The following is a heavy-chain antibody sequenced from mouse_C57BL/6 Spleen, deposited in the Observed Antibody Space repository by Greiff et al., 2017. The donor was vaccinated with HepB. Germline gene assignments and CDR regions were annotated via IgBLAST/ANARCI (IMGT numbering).Heavy chain of an antibody. CDR2: IYPGDGDT. CDR3: ARRDYGSSPYAMDY. V-gene: IGHV1-80*01. CDR1: GYAFSSYW. D-gene: IGHD1-1*01. Sequence: QVQLQQSGAELVKPGASVKISCKASGYAFSSYWMNWVKQRPGKGLEWIGQIYPGDGDTNYNGKFKGKATLTADKSSSTAYMQLSSLTSEDSAVYFCARRDYGSSPYAMDYGGQGTSVTVSS. J-gene: IGHJ4*01.